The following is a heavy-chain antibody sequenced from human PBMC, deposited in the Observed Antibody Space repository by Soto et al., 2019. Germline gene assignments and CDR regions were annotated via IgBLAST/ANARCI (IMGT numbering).Heavy chain of an antibody. V-gene: IGHV1-18*01. D-gene: IGHD2-21*02. CDR2: INVYNGDR. Sequence: QVQVVQSGPELKKPGASGKVSCKAQGYIFTKYGIGWVRQAPGHGLEWMGLINVYNGDRKVAQKFQDRVSLTTDTATDTAYMELKSLRSGYTAVYYCARLQLGGDRMLNWFDPWGQGTLVTVSS. J-gene: IGHJ5*02. CDR1: GYIFTKYG. CDR3: ARLQLGGDRMLNWFDP.